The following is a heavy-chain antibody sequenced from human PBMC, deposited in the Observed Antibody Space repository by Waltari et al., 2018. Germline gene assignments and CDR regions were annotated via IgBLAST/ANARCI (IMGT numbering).Heavy chain of an antibody. CDR1: GFTFSSYA. CDR3: AKVRHCSSTSCYDHNWFDP. J-gene: IGHJ5*02. D-gene: IGHD2-2*01. V-gene: IGHV3-23*01. Sequence: EVQLLESGGGLVQPGGSLRLSCAASGFTFSSYAMSWVRQAPGKGLAWVSAISGSGGSTYYADSVKGRFTISRDNSKNTLYLQMNSLRAEDTAVYYCAKVRHCSSTSCYDHNWFDPWGQGTLVTVSS. CDR2: ISGSGGST.